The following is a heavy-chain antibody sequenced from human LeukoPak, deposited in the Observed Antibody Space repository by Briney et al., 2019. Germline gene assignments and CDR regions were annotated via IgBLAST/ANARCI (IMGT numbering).Heavy chain of an antibody. CDR2: IYYSGST. CDR1: GGSISSGDYY. CDR3: ARATRDLEGATDY. V-gene: IGHV4-61*08. J-gene: IGHJ4*02. Sequence: SQTLSLTCTVSGGSISSGDYYWSWIRQPPGKGLEWIGYIYYSGSTNYNPSLKSRVTISVDTSKNQFSLKLSSVTAADTAVYYCARATRDLEGATDYWGQGTLVTVSS. D-gene: IGHD1-26*01.